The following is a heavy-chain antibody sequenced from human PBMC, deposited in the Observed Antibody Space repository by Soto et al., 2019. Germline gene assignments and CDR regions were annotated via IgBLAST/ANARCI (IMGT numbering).Heavy chain of an antibody. J-gene: IGHJ4*02. CDR2: ISESGGST. D-gene: IGHD6-13*01. V-gene: IGHV3-23*01. CDR1: GFSFSDYA. CDR3: AKRSPYSSGWYSPIFDY. Sequence: LRLSCAASGFSFSDYAMSWVRQAPGKGLEWVSVISESGGSTHYADSVRGRFTVSRDNSKNSLSLRMNSLRDEDTAVYFCAKRSPYSSGWYSPIFDYWGQGALVTVS.